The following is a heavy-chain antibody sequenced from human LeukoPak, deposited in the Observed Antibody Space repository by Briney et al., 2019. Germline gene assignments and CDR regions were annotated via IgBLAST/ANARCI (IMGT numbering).Heavy chain of an antibody. CDR2: ISWNSGSI. CDR3: AKGSYDILTGYYRD. CDR1: GFTFDDYA. D-gene: IGHD3-9*01. Sequence: PGGSLRLSCAASGFTFDDYAMHWVRQAPGKGLEWVSGISWNSGSIGYADSVKGRFTISIDNAKNSLYLQMNSLRAEDTALYYCAKGSYDILTGYYRDWGQGTLVTVSS. J-gene: IGHJ4*02. V-gene: IGHV3-9*01.